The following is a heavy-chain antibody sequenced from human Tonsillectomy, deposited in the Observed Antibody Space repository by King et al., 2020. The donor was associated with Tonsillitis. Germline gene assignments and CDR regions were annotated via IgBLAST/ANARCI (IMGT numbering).Heavy chain of an antibody. V-gene: IGHV3-23*04. D-gene: IGHD3-16*01. CDR1: GFTFTNYA. Sequence: VQLVESGGGLVQPGGSLRLSCAASGFTFTNYAVSWVRRAPGKGLEGVSAISGSGGRTYYADSVKGRFAISRDNSKNTLNLQMNSLRPEDTAVYYCAKVLESHVWGSGWYCNEWGQGTLVTVSA. J-gene: IGHJ4*02. CDR3: AKVLESHVWGSGWYCNE. CDR2: ISGSGGRT.